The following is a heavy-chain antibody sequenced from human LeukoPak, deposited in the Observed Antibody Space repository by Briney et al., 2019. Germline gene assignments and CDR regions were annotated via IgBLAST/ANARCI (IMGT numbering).Heavy chain of an antibody. Sequence: GESLKISCKGSGYSFTSYWIGWVRQMPGKGLEWMGIIYPGDSDTRYSPSFQGQVTISADKSISTAYLQWSSLKASDTAMYYCARRGYCSGGSCYYFDYWGQGTLVTVSS. D-gene: IGHD2-15*01. CDR3: ARRGYCSGGSCYYFDY. CDR1: GYSFTSYW. J-gene: IGHJ4*02. V-gene: IGHV5-51*01. CDR2: IYPGDSDT.